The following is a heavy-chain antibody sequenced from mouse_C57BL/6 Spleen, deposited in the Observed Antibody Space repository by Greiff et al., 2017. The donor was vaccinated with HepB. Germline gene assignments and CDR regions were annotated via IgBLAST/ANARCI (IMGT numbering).Heavy chain of an antibody. D-gene: IGHD4-1*01. J-gene: IGHJ3*01. CDR2: ISSGSSTI. CDR1: GFTFSDYG. V-gene: IGHV5-17*01. Sequence: EVQRVESGGGLVKPGGSLKLSCAASGFTFSDYGMHWVRQAPEKGLEWVAYISSGSSTIYYADTVKGRFTISRDNAKNTLFLQMTSLRSEDTAMYYCARGTGPFAYWGQGTLVTVSA. CDR3: ARGTGPFAY.